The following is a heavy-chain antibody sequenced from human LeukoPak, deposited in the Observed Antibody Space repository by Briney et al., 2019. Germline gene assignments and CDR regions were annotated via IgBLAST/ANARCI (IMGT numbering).Heavy chain of an antibody. CDR1: GGSISSSSYY. V-gene: IGHV4-39*01. CDR2: IYYSGST. CDR3: ARGRGSSSWFPLRWFDP. Sequence: SETLSLTCTVSGGSISSSSYYWGWIRQPPGKGLEWIGSIYYSGSTYYNPSLKSRVTISVDTSKNQFSLKLSSVTAADTAVYYCARGRGSSSWFPLRWFDPWGQGTLVTVSS. J-gene: IGHJ5*02. D-gene: IGHD6-13*01.